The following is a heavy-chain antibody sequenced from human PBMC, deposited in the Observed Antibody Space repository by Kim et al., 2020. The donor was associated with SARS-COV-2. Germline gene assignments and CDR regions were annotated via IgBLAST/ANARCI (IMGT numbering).Heavy chain of an antibody. D-gene: IGHD2-2*01. CDR2: ISSSSSYI. CDR1: GFTFSSYS. Sequence: GGSLRLSCAASGFTFSSYSMNWVRQAPGKGLEWVSSISSSSSYIYYADSVKGRFTISRDNAKNSLYLQMNSLRAEDTAVYYCARVRVVVPAAIMGGYYYGMDVWGQGTTVTVSS. V-gene: IGHV3-21*01. CDR3: ARVRVVVPAAIMGGYYYGMDV. J-gene: IGHJ6*02.